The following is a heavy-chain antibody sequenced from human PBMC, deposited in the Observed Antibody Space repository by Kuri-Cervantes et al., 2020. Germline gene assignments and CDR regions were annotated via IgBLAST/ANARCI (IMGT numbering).Heavy chain of an antibody. CDR1: GFTFSDSA. CDR2: ISSTSTRT. CDR3: ARGTSIAVAGIPGAFDY. D-gene: IGHD6-19*01. J-gene: IGHJ4*02. V-gene: IGHV3-23*01. Sequence: GESLKISCTASGFTFSDSAMNWVRQTPEKGLEWVSTISSTSTRTFYADSVKGRFTISRDNSKNTLYLQMNSLRAEDTAVYYCARGTSIAVAGIPGAFDYWGQGTLVTVSS.